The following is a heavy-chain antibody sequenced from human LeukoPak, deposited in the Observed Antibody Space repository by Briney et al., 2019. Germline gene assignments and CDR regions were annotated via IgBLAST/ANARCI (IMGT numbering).Heavy chain of an antibody. CDR2: INPNSGGT. J-gene: IGHJ3*02. D-gene: IGHD2-15*01. CDR3: ARGTHDCSGGSCYSDAFDI. CDR1: GYTFTGYY. V-gene: IGHV1-2*04. Sequence: ASVKVSCKASGYTFTGYYMHWVRQAPGQGLEWMGWINPNSGGTNYAQKFQGWVTMTRDTSISTAYMELSRLRSDDTAVYYCARGTHDCSGGSCYSDAFDIWGQGTMVTVSS.